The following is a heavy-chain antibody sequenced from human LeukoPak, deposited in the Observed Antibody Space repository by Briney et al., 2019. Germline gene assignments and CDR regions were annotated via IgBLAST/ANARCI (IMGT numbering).Heavy chain of an antibody. CDR3: ARDLNVGMDV. CDR2: IGGSGRKI. Sequence: PGGSLRLSCAASGFTFSDYYINWIRQAPGKGLEWLAYIGGSGRKIDYADSVKGRFTISRDNAQSLLYLHMNSLRAEDSAIYYCARDLNVGMDVWGRGTTVTVSS. CDR1: GFTFSDYY. V-gene: IGHV3-11*01. J-gene: IGHJ6*02.